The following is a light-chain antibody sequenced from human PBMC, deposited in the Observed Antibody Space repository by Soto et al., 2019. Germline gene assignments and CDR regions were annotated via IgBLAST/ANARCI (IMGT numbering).Light chain of an antibody. V-gene: IGLV2-14*01. CDR2: EVS. J-gene: IGLJ1*01. CDR1: SSDVGAHNF. CDR3: NSYTSSNTYV. Sequence: QSVSAQPGYTFGPRGRRITNNYNGSSSDVGAHNFVSWYQHHPDKAPKLMIYEVSNRPSGVSNRYSGSKSGNTASLTISGLQAEDEADYSCNSYTSSNTYVFGSGTKVTVL.